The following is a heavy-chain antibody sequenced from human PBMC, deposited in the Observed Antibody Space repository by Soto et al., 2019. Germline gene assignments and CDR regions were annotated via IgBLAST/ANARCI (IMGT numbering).Heavy chain of an antibody. CDR2: INSDGSTT. Sequence: EVQLVESGGGLVQPGGSLRLSCAASGFTFSSYWMHWVRQAPGKGLVWVSRINSDGSTTSYADSVKGRFTISRDNAKNTLYLQMNSLRAEDTGVYYCGRVGIGVYHFDYWGQGTLVTVSS. CDR3: GRVGIGVYHFDY. V-gene: IGHV3-74*01. CDR1: GFTFSSYW. D-gene: IGHD3-16*01. J-gene: IGHJ4*02.